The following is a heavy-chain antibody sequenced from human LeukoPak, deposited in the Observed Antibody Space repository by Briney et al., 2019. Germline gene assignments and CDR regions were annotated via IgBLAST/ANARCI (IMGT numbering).Heavy chain of an antibody. D-gene: IGHD6-19*01. CDR2: IYYSGST. CDR3: ARAKVHSGAFDY. V-gene: IGHV4-59*01. CDR1: GGSISSYY. Sequence: PSETLSLTCTVSGGSISSYYWSWIRQPPGKGLEWIGYIYYSGSTDYNPSLKSRVTTSIDTSKNQFSLKLSSVTAADTAVYYCARAKVHSGAFDYWGQGTLVTVSS. J-gene: IGHJ4*02.